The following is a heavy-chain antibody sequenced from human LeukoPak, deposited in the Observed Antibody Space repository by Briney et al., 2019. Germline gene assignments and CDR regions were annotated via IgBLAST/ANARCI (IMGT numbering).Heavy chain of an antibody. CDR3: ARANGNYDSSGYYYLSLGTVATRNAFDI. V-gene: IGHV1-46*01. CDR1: GYTFTSYY. J-gene: IGHJ3*02. CDR2: INPSGGST. Sequence: ASVKVSCKASGYTFTSYYMHWVRQAPGQGLEWMGIINPSGGSTSYAQKFQGRVTMTRDTSTSTVYMELSSLRSEDTAVYYCARANGNYDSSGYYYLSLGTVATRNAFDIWGQGTMVTVSS. D-gene: IGHD3-22*01.